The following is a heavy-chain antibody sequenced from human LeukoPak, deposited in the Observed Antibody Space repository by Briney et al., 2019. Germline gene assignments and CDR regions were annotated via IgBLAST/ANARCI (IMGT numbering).Heavy chain of an antibody. Sequence: SETLSLTCTVSGVSVSSGYYWSWIRHHPGKGLEYIGYIYYSGSTYYNPSLRSRVTISEDTSKNQFSLELTSVTAADTAVYFCASSRDSSLDYWGQGTLVTVSS. CDR1: GVSVSSGYY. V-gene: IGHV4-31*03. J-gene: IGHJ4*02. CDR3: ASSRDSSLDY. CDR2: IYYSGST. D-gene: IGHD2-21*02.